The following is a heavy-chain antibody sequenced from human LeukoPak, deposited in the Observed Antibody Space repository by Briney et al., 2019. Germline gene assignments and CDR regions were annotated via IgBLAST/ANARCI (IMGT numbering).Heavy chain of an antibody. J-gene: IGHJ4*02. V-gene: IGHV1-69*13. Sequence: ASVKVSCKASGGTFSSYAISWVRQAPGQGLEWMGGIIPIFGTANYAQKFQGRVTITADESTCTAYMELSSLRSEDTAVYYCARVVSGRYYFDYWGQGTLVTVSS. D-gene: IGHD3-3*01. CDR1: GGTFSSYA. CDR3: ARVVSGRYYFDY. CDR2: IIPIFGTA.